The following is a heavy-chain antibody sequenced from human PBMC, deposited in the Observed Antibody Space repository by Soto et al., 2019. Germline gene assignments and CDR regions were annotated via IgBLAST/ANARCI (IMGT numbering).Heavy chain of an antibody. V-gene: IGHV1-58*01. CDR1: GFSFSRSA. CDR3: AADNSGYLDSAFDI. CDR2: IVGFSGNT. D-gene: IGHD3-22*01. J-gene: IGHJ3*02. Sequence: QMRLVQSGPEVRRPGASVKVSCKASGFSFSRSAVHWVRQARGQGLEWIGWIVGFSGNTNYEQRVHQRLSFTRDLSTRTVYMELYNLTSDDTAIYFCAADNSGYLDSAFDIWGQGTAVIVSS.